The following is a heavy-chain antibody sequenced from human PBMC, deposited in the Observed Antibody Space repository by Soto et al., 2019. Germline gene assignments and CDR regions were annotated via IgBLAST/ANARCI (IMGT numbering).Heavy chain of an antibody. V-gene: IGHV1-69*02. J-gene: IGHJ4*02. CDR2: IIPNLGIA. CDR1: GGTFSSYT. CDR3: ARGPRGCSGGSCYVDY. Sequence: QVQLVQSGAEVKKPGSSVKVSCKASGGTFSSYTISWVRQAPGQGLEWMGRIIPNLGIANYAQKFQGRVTTTADKSTSTAYLALSSLRSEDTAVYYCARGPRGCSGGSCYVDYWGQGTLVTVSS. D-gene: IGHD2-15*01.